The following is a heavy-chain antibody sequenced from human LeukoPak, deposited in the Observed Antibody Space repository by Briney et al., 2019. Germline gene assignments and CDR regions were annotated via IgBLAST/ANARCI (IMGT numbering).Heavy chain of an antibody. CDR3: AKDSGEGGSIDY. V-gene: IGHV3-30*18. J-gene: IGHJ4*02. Sequence: GGSLRLSCAASGFTFSSYSMNWVRQAPGKGLEWVAVISYDGSNKYYADSVKGRFTISRDNSKNTLYLQMNSLRAEDTAVYYCAKDSGEGGSIDYWGQGTLVTVSS. D-gene: IGHD3-10*01. CDR2: ISYDGSNK. CDR1: GFTFSSYS.